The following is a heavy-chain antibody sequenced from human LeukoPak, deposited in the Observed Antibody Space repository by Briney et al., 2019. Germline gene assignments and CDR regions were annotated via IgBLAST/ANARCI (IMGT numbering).Heavy chain of an antibody. V-gene: IGHV3-23*01. CDR1: GFTFSSYA. CDR2: ISGSGSST. Sequence: PGGSLRLSCAASGFTFSSYAMSWVRQAPGKGLEWVSGISGSGSSTYYADSVKGRFTISRDNSKNTLSLQMNSLRAEDTAVYYCARDSPTSGDFDYWGQGTLVTVSS. CDR3: ARDSPTSGDFDY. J-gene: IGHJ4*02. D-gene: IGHD2-15*01.